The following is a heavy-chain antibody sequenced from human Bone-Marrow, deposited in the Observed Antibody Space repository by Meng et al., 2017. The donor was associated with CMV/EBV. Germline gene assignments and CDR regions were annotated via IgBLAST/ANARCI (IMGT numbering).Heavy chain of an antibody. V-gene: IGHV4-39*01. D-gene: IGHD3-22*01. J-gene: IGHJ4*02. CDR3: ARHEDPRDYYDSSGYLGY. CDR2: IYYSGST. CDR1: GGSISSSSYY. Sequence: GSLRLSCTVSGGSISSSSYYWGWIRQPPGKGLEWIGSIYYSGSTYYNPSLKSRVTISVDTSKNQFSLKLSSVTAADTAVYYCARHEDPRDYYDSSGYLGYWGQGTLVTVSS.